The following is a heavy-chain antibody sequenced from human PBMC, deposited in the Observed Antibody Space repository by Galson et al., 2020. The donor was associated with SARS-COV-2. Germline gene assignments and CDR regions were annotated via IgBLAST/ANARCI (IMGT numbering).Heavy chain of an antibody. Sequence: ASETLSLTCTVSGDSVTSGGYYWNWIRHHPGKGLEWIGYIYYSGGTSYTPSLKSRVTISADTSKNQFSLKLSSVTAAATAVYYCRVRGVGDRPNYDYWGQGTLVTVSS. CDR2: IYYSGGT. CDR3: RVRGVGDRPNYDY. D-gene: IGHD3-10*01. J-gene: IGHJ4*02. CDR1: GDSVTSGGYY. V-gene: IGHV4-31*03.